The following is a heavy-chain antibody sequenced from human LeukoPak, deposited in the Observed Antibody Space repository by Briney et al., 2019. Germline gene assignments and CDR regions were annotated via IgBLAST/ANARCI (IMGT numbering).Heavy chain of an antibody. Sequence: GAAVKVSCKASRYTLTSYVINWVRPATGRGREGMGWINPNSGNTGYAQKFQGRVTITRNTSISTAYMELSSLRSEDTAVYYCARVGYSYGLGYYMDVWGKGTTVTVSS. CDR2: INPNSGNT. D-gene: IGHD5-18*01. CDR3: ARVGYSYGLGYYMDV. V-gene: IGHV1-8*03. J-gene: IGHJ6*03. CDR1: RYTLTSYV.